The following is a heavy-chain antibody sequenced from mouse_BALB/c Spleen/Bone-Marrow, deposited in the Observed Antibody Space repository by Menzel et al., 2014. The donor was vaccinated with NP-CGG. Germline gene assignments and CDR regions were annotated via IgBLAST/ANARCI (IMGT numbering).Heavy chain of an antibody. Sequence: EVNLVESGGGLVQPGGSLRLSCATSGFTFTDYYMSWVRQPPGKALEWLAFIRNKANGYTTEYSASVKGRFTISRDNSQSILYLQMNTLRAEDSATYHCARDMGLLRFDYWGHGTTLTVSS. CDR1: GFTFTDYY. CDR2: IRNKANGYTT. J-gene: IGHJ2*01. V-gene: IGHV7-3*02. CDR3: ARDMGLLRFDY. D-gene: IGHD1-1*01.